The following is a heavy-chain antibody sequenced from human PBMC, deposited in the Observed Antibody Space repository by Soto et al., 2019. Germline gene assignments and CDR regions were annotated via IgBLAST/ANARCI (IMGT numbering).Heavy chain of an antibody. J-gene: IGHJ3*01. D-gene: IGHD6-13*01. Sequence: QVQLVQSGAEVKKPGSSVKVSCKASGGTLNKHAITWVRRALGQGLEWLGGIIPMFGIPNYPQKFQGRVTITADDSTNTSHMELHSLTSDDTAVYYCARGGTSGWLKGAYDVWGQGTMVTVSS. CDR2: IIPMFGIP. CDR1: GGTLNKHA. V-gene: IGHV1-69*01. CDR3: ARGGTSGWLKGAYDV.